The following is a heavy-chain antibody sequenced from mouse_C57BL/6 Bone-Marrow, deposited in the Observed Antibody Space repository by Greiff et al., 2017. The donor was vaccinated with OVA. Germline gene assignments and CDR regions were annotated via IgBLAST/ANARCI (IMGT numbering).Heavy chain of an antibody. CDR3: ARLGLYWYFDV. CDR1: GYTFTSYW. J-gene: IGHJ1*03. CDR2: IDPSDSET. V-gene: IGHV1-52*01. Sequence: VQLQQPGAELVRPGSSVKLSCKASGYTFTSYWMHWVKQRPIQGLEWIGNIDPSDSETHYNQKFKDKATLTVDKSSSTAYMQLSSLTSEDSAVYYCARLGLYWYFDVWGTGTTVTVSS. D-gene: IGHD4-1*01.